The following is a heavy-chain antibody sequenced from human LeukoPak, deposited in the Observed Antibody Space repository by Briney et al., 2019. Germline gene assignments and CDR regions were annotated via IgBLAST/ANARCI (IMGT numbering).Heavy chain of an antibody. Sequence: GGSLSLSCAASGFTFSSYAMHWVRQAPGKGLEYVSAISSNGGSTYYANSVKGRFTISRDNSKNTLCLQMGSLRAEDMAVYYCARLEEYYYYYGMYVWGQGTTVTVSS. CDR3: ARLEEYYYYYGMYV. J-gene: IGHJ6*02. CDR1: GFTFSSYA. D-gene: IGHD3-3*01. CDR2: ISSNGGST. V-gene: IGHV3-64*01.